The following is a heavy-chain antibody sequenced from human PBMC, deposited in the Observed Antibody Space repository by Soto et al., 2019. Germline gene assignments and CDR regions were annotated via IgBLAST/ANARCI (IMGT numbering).Heavy chain of an antibody. Sequence: SVKVSCKSSGCSFSSYTISWVRQAPGQGLEWMGRIIPIVNIANYAQKFQGRVTVTADKSTTTAYMELSSLRSEDTAVYYCAREMATSTDAFDIWGQGTMVTVSS. V-gene: IGHV1-69*04. CDR2: IIPIVNIA. CDR1: GCSFSSYT. D-gene: IGHD5-12*01. J-gene: IGHJ3*02. CDR3: AREMATSTDAFDI.